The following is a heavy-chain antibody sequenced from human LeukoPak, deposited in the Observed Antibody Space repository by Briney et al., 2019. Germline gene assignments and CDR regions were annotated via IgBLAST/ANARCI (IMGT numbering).Heavy chain of an antibody. CDR1: GYTFTGYY. CDR3: ARVRRSTQRVITGTTASSYYYYYMDV. Sequence: ASVKVSCKASGYTFTGYYMHWVRQAPGQGLEWMGWINPNSGGTNYAQKFQGRVTMTRDTSISTAYMELSRLRSDDTAVYYCARVRRSTQRVITGTTASSYYYYYMDVWGKGTTVTVSS. CDR2: INPNSGGT. D-gene: IGHD1-7*01. V-gene: IGHV1-2*02. J-gene: IGHJ6*03.